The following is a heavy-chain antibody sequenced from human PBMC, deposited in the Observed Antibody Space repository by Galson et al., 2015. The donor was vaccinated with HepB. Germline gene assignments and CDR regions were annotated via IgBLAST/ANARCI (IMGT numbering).Heavy chain of an antibody. J-gene: IGHJ3*02. CDR1: GGTFSSYA. V-gene: IGHV1-69*04. D-gene: IGHD3-10*01. CDR2: TIPILGIA. Sequence: SVKVSCKASGGTFSSYAISWVRQAPGQGLEWMGRTIPILGIANYAQKFQGRVTITADKSTSTAYMELSSLRSEDTAVYYCARGSYYKALDAFDIWGQGTMVTVSS. CDR3: ARGSYYKALDAFDI.